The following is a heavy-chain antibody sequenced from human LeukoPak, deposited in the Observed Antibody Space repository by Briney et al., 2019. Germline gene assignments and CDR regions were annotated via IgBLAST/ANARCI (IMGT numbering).Heavy chain of an antibody. CDR3: AKDHRNTGNQLLWKWWFDP. CDR1: GFTFSSYA. CDR2: ISGSSGNT. J-gene: IGHJ5*02. Sequence: GGSLRLSCAASGFTFSSYAMSWVRQAPGKGLEWVSGISGSSGNTYYADSVKGRFTISRDNSKNTLYLQMNSLRAEDTAIYYCAKDHRNTGNQLLWKWWFDPWGQGTLVTVSS. V-gene: IGHV3-23*01. D-gene: IGHD2-2*01.